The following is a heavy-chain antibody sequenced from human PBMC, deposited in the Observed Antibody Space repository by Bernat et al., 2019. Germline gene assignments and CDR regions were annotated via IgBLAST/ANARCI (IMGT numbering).Heavy chain of an antibody. J-gene: IGHJ5*02. D-gene: IGHD5-18*01. CDR1: GFTFSSYG. CDR2: IRYDGSNK. CDR3: ARESSDVDTAMAPLLDSMGFDP. V-gene: IGHV3-33*01. Sequence: QVQLVESGGGVVQPGRSLRLSCAASGFTFSSYGMHWVRQAPGKGLEWVAAIRYDGSNKYYADSVKGRFTISRDNSKNTLYLQMNSLRAEDTAVYYCARESSDVDTAMAPLLDSMGFDPWGQGTLVTVSS.